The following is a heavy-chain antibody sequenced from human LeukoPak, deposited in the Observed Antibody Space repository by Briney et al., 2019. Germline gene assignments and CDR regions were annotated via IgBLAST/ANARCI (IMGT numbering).Heavy chain of an antibody. V-gene: IGHV3-23*01. CDR3: AKSDDSSGYYYEIDY. CDR1: GFTFSSFA. Sequence: GGSLRLSCAASGFTFSSFAVSWVRQAPGKGLEGVSAISGSGSSTYYADSVKGRFTISRDNSKNTLYLQMNSLRAEDTAVYYCAKSDDSSGYYYEIDYWGQGTLVTVSS. CDR2: ISGSGSST. J-gene: IGHJ4*02. D-gene: IGHD3-22*01.